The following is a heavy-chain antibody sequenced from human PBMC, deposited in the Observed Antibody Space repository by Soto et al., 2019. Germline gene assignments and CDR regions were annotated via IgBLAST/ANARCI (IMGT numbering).Heavy chain of an antibody. CDR1: GDSFSKYT. J-gene: IGHJ4*02. Sequence: QVQLVQSGAEVKKPGSSVRVSCKTSGDSFSKYTVNWVRQAPRQGLEGMGGFIPRFGTTNFAPTVQGRVTTTAYQSMNTDDMELSSLRSEDTALYYGARGRGLYNSGRSQRDSWVQGTLVTVSS. V-gene: IGHV1-69*01. CDR2: FIPRFGTT. D-gene: IGHD1-1*01. CDR3: ARGRGLYNSGRSQRDS.